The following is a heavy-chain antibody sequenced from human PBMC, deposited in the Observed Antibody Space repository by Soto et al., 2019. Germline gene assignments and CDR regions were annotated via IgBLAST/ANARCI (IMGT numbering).Heavy chain of an antibody. CDR2: ISYDGSNK. CDR3: AKFSTTVSHYYYGMDV. J-gene: IGHJ6*02. Sequence: LRLSCAASGFTFSSYGMHWVRQAPGKGLEWVAVISYDGSNKYYADSVKGRFTISRDNSKNTLYLQMNSLRAEDTAVYYCAKFSTTVSHYYYGMDVWGQGTTVTVSS. CDR1: GFTFSSYG. D-gene: IGHD4-17*01. V-gene: IGHV3-30*18.